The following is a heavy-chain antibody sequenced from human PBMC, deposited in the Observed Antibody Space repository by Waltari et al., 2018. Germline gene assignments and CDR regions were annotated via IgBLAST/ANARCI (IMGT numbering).Heavy chain of an antibody. CDR3: AREYYDFWSGYYSVYYYYYYMDV. D-gene: IGHD3-3*01. V-gene: IGHV3-48*03. J-gene: IGHJ6*03. Sequence: EVQLVESGGGLVQPGGSLRLSCAASGFTFSSYDMNWVRQAPGKGLEWVSYISSSGSTIYYADSVKGRFTISRDNAKNSLYLQMNSLRAEDTAVYYCAREYYDFWSGYYSVYYYYYYMDVWGKGTTVTVSS. CDR2: ISSSGSTI. CDR1: GFTFSSYD.